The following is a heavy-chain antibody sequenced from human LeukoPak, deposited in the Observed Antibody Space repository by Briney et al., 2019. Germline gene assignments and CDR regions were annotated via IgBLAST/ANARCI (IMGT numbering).Heavy chain of an antibody. Sequence: SETLPLTCTVSGGSISSSSYYWGWIRQPPGKGLEWIGSIYYSGSTYYNPSLKSRVTISVDTSKNQFSLKLSSVTAADTAVYYCARHRWRDYYYYYYMDVWGKGTTVTVSS. CDR1: GGSISSSSYY. CDR2: IYYSGST. J-gene: IGHJ6*03. V-gene: IGHV4-39*01. CDR3: ARHRWRDYYYYYYMDV. D-gene: IGHD3-3*01.